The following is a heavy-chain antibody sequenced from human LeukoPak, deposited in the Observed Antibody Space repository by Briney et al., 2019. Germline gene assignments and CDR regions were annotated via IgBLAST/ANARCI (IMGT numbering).Heavy chain of an antibody. Sequence: SGGSLRLSCATSGFTFSSYGMHWVRQAPGKGLEWVTFIRYDGTNKYYADSVKGRFTISRDNSKNTLYLQMKSLRVEDTAVFYCAKDPLGYCTSASCRYLDSWGQGTLVTVSS. CDR1: GFTFSSYG. J-gene: IGHJ5*01. CDR3: AKDPLGYCTSASCRYLDS. CDR2: IRYDGTNK. V-gene: IGHV3-30*02. D-gene: IGHD2-2*01.